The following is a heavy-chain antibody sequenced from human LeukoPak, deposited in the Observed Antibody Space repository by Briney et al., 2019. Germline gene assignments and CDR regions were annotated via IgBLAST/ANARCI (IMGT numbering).Heavy chain of an antibody. Sequence: SETLSLTCTVSGGLISISTYYWGWIRQPPGKGLEWIGSIYYSGTTHYNPSLKSRVTIAVDTSKNQFSLKLISVTAADTAVYYCARGTLYSGWSYWGQGTLVTVSS. CDR1: GGLISISTYY. J-gene: IGHJ4*02. D-gene: IGHD6-19*01. V-gene: IGHV4-39*07. CDR2: IYYSGTT. CDR3: ARGTLYSGWSY.